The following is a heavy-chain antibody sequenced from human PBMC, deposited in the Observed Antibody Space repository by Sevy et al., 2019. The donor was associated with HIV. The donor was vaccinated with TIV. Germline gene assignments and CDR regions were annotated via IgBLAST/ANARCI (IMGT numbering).Heavy chain of an antibody. V-gene: IGHV3-30*14. CDR2: ISYDGSSE. CDR3: ARDPTSFTLKILVTPKHNWFDP. D-gene: IGHD5-18*01. J-gene: IGHJ5*02. CDR1: GFTFSSYA. Sequence: GGSLRLSCAASGFTFSSYAMHWVRQAPGEGLEWVAVISYDGSSEFYAESVKDRFTISRDNSKKTLYLQMKSLRADDTAVYFCARDPTSFTLKILVTPKHNWFDPWGQGTLVTVSS.